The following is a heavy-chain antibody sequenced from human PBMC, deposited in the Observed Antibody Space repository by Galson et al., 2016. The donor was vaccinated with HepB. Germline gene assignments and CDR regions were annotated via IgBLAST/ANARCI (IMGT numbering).Heavy chain of an antibody. D-gene: IGHD2-2*01. J-gene: IGHJ6*04. CDR1: GFTFSNYG. CDR2: ISRSGDST. Sequence: SLRLSCAASGFTFSNYGMTWVRQAPGKGLEVVSSISRSGDSTDYADSVKGRFTISRVNSKNTLSLQMNSLTADDTAIYYCVQGSTAPAVWGKGTTVTVSS. CDR3: VQGSTAPAV. V-gene: IGHV3-23*01.